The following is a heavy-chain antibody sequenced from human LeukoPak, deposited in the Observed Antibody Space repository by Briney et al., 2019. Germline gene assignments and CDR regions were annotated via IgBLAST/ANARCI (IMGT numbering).Heavy chain of an antibody. J-gene: IGHJ6*03. V-gene: IGHV1-69*05. D-gene: IGHD2-2*01. CDR3: ASTTPQDIVVVPAVPPGDYYYYMDV. CDR2: IIPIFGTA. CDR1: GYTFTGYY. Sequence: ASVKVSCKASGYTFTGYYMHWVRQAPGQGLEWMGGIIPIFGTANYAQKFQGRVTITTDESTSTAYMELSSLRSEDTAVYYCASTTPQDIVVVPAVPPGDYYYYMDVWGKGTTVTVSS.